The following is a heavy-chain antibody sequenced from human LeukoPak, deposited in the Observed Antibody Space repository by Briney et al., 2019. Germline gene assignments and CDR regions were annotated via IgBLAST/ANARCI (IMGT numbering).Heavy chain of an antibody. CDR2: INHSGST. Sequence: MTSETLSLTCAVYGGSFSGYYWSWIRQPPGKGLEWIGEINHSGSTNYNPSLKSRVTISVDTSKNQFSLKLSSVTAADTAVYYCARDVDTAMVGKNYYYGMDVWDKGTTVTVSS. CDR3: ARDVDTAMVGKNYYYGMDV. D-gene: IGHD5-18*01. V-gene: IGHV4-34*01. CDR1: GGSFSGYY. J-gene: IGHJ6*04.